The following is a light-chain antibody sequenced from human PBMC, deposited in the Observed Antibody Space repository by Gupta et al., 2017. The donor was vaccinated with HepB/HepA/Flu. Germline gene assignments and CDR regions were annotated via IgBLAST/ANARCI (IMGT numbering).Light chain of an antibody. J-gene: IGLJ3*02. CDR2: EVT. V-gene: IGLV2-11*01. CDR3: CSYAAYNTWV. CDR1: SSYVATYNF. Sequence: QSALTQPRSVSGSPGQSVTISCTTTSSYVATYNFVSWYQQHPGKVPKLMIYEVTKRPSGVPDRFSGSKSGNTASLTISGLQAEYEAEYYCCSYAAYNTWVFGGGTKVTVL.